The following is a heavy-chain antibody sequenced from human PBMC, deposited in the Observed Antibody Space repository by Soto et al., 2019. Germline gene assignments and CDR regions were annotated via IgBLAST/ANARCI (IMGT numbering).Heavy chain of an antibody. D-gene: IGHD4-17*01. CDR3: SISDAYGRGDY. V-gene: IGHV1-69*01. J-gene: IGHJ4*02. Sequence: QVQLVQSGAEVRKPGSSVKVSCRASGGTFSSYTISWVRQAPGQGFEWMGGIIPMFATADYAQKFQGRLTITADESTSTAYMQLSSLGSEDTAVYYCSISDAYGRGDYWGQGTLVTVSS. CDR2: IIPMFATA. CDR1: GGTFSSYT.